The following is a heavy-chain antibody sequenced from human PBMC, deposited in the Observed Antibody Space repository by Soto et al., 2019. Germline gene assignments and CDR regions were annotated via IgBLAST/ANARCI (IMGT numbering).Heavy chain of an antibody. V-gene: IGHV3-15*07. CDR2: IKSKIHGGTT. Sequence: GGSLRLSCAASGFTFSNAWINWVRQAPGKGLEWVGRIKSKIHGGTTDFAAPVKGRFAISRDDSKNVAYMEMNSLKIEDTAVYYCSTDSYSDLTVVRLDNWGNGILVTVSS. CDR3: STDSYSDLTVVRLDN. D-gene: IGHD3-22*01. J-gene: IGHJ4*01. CDR1: GFTFSNAW.